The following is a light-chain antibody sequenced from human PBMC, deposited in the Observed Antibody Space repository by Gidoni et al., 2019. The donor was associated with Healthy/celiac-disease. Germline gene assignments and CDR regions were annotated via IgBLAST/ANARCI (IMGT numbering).Light chain of an antibody. J-gene: IGKJ4*01. CDR1: QSISSY. V-gene: IGKV1-39*01. Sequence: DIQMTQSPSSLSASVGDRVTITCRASQSISSYLNWYQQKPGKAPKLLIYAASSLQSGVPSRFSGSGPGTDFTLTISSLQPEDFATYYCQQSYSTRLTFXGXTKVEIK. CDR2: AAS. CDR3: QQSYSTRLT.